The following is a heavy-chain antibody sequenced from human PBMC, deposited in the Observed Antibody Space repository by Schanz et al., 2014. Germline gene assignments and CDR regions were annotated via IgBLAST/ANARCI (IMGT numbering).Heavy chain of an antibody. CDR1: GGSSSDCY. D-gene: IGHD3-16*02. Sequence: QVQLQQWGAGLLKPSETLSLTCAVYGGSSSDCYWSWIRQPPGKGLEWIGEINHSGGTNYNPSLKSRVPMLGDTPRTQFSLGLSSVTAADTSVYYCARWKKDHYPLGSYRGNYYGVDVWGQGTTVTVSS. CDR3: ARWKKDHYPLGSYRGNYYGVDV. CDR2: INHSGGT. V-gene: IGHV4-34*01. J-gene: IGHJ6*02.